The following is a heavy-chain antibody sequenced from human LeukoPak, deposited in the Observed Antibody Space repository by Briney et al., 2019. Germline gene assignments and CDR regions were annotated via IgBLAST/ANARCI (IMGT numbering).Heavy chain of an antibody. CDR2: INTDGTTT. V-gene: IGHV3-74*01. Sequence: GGSRGPSGAASGFPSSGSWRFGVGQPPGKGLGWVSRINTDGTTTNYADSVKGRFTISRDNAKNTLYLQMNSLGAEDTAVYYCASQDFWSGYHNWLDPWGQGTLVTVSS. CDR1: GFPSSGSW. J-gene: IGHJ5*02. CDR3: ASQDFWSGYHNWLDP. D-gene: IGHD3-3*01.